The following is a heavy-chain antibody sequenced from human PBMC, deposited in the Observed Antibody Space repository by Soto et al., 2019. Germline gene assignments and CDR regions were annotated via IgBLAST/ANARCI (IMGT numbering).Heavy chain of an antibody. V-gene: IGHV3-11*01. J-gene: IGHJ4*02. D-gene: IGHD4-17*01. Sequence: QVQLVESGGGLVKPGGSLRLSCAASGFTFSDYYMNWIRQAPGKGLELLSYISGSGRTIYYADSVKGRFTISRDNAKKSLYLQMNSLRAGDTAVYYCARDPINDYGDYLAYWGPGTLVTVSS. CDR2: ISGSGRTI. CDR1: GFTFSDYY. CDR3: ARDPINDYGDYLAY.